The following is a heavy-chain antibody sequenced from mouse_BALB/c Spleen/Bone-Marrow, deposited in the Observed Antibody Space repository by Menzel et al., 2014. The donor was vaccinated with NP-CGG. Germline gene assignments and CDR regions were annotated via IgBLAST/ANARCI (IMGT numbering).Heavy chain of an antibody. V-gene: IGHV5-17*02. D-gene: IGHD3-1*01. J-gene: IGHJ3*01. CDR3: ARGAARATWFAY. CDR2: ISSGSSTI. Sequence: EVQGVESGGGLVQPGGSRKLSCAASGFTFSSFGMHWVRQAPEKGLEWVAYISSGSSTIYYADTVKGRFTISRDNPKNTLFLQMTSLRSEDTAMYYCARGAARATWFAYWGQGTPVTVSA. CDR1: GFTFSSFG.